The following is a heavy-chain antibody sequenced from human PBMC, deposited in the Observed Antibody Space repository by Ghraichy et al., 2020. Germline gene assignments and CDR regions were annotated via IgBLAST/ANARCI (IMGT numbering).Heavy chain of an antibody. CDR2: IYYSGST. Sequence: SETLSLTCTVSGDSISSSSHYWGWIRQPPGKGLEWIGTIYYSGSTYYNPSLKSRVTISVDTSKNQFSLKLSSVTAADTAVYYCARHASRYSYAFDIWGQGTMVTVSS. CDR1: GDSISSSSHY. CDR3: ARHASRYSYAFDI. V-gene: IGHV4-39*01. D-gene: IGHD5-18*01. J-gene: IGHJ3*02.